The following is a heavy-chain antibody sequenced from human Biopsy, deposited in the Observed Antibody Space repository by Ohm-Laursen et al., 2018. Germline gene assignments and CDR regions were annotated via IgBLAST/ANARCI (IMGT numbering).Heavy chain of an antibody. CDR3: AREAAIIDPRTRAFDY. CDR2: IYYSGST. Sequence: SDTLSLTCTVSGVSISSYFWNWIRQPPGKGLEWIGDIYYSGSTKYNPSLKSQVTISVDMSKSQLSLKLTSVTTADTAVYYCAREAAIIDPRTRAFDYWGQGTLVTVSS. V-gene: IGHV4-59*01. D-gene: IGHD6-25*01. CDR1: GVSISSYF. J-gene: IGHJ4*02.